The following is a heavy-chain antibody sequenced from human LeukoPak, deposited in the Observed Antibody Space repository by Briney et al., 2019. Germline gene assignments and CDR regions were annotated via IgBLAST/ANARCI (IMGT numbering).Heavy chain of an antibody. D-gene: IGHD6-13*01. CDR2: IYYNGST. CDR1: GGSISSYY. CDR3: AGVSIAAAAFDP. Sequence: SETLSLTCTVSGGSISSYYWSWIRQPPGKGLEWMGYIYYNGSTNYNPSLKSRVTISLDTSKNQSSLKLSCVTAADTAVFYCAGVSIAAAAFDPRGQGNLGTVSS. J-gene: IGHJ5*02. V-gene: IGHV4-59*01.